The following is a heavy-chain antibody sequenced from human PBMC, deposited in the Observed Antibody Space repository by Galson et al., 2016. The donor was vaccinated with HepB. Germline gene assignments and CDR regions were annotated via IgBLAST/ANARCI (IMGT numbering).Heavy chain of an antibody. CDR1: GFTFRNYG. Sequence: SLRLSCAASGFTFRNYGMAWVRQAPGKGLEVVSSISRSGDSTDYADSAKGRFTISRDNSKHTLSLQMNSLTADGTAIYYCVQGSTAPAFWGKGTTVTVSS. J-gene: IGHJ6*04. D-gene: IGHD2-2*01. CDR2: ISRSGDST. CDR3: VQGSTAPAF. V-gene: IGHV3-23*01.